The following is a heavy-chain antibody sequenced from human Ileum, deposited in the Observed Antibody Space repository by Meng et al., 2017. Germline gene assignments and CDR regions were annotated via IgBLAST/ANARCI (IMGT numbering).Heavy chain of an antibody. CDR3: ARDHWGSLDY. CDR1: GGSVSSSGYQ. D-gene: IGHD7-27*01. CDR2: AST. V-gene: IGHV4-61*08. J-gene: IGHJ4*02. Sequence: KLEESGAGLVRAWATPSPTCAVSGGSVSSSGYQRGLLRRLPGKRLEWSAYASTNYNPSLKSRVTISVDTSKNQFSLKLTAVTAADTAVYYCARDHWGSLDYWGQGVLVTVSS.